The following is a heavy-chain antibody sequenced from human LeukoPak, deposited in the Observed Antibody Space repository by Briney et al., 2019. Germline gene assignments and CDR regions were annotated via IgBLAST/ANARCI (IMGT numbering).Heavy chain of an antibody. CDR2: ISAYNGNT. Sequence: WASVKVSCKASGYTFTSYGISWVRQAPGQGLEWMGWISAYNGNTNYAQKLQGRVTMATDTSTSTAYMELRSLRSDDTAVYYCARDSRRNVDIAWGNWGQGTLVTVSS. J-gene: IGHJ4*02. CDR3: ARDSRRNVDIAWGN. D-gene: IGHD5-12*01. CDR1: GYTFTSYG. V-gene: IGHV1-18*01.